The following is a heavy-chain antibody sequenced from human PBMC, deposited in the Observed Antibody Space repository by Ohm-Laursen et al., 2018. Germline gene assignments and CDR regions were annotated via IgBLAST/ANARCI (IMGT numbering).Heavy chain of an antibody. D-gene: IGHD5-24*01. Sequence: SLRLSCSASGFTFSSYGMNWVRQAPGKGLEWVSYIGSGSNAIYYAGSVKGRFTISRDNAKNSLYLQMNSLRAEDTAVYYCARATRDGYDYWGQGALVTVSS. CDR3: ARATRDGYDY. CDR1: GFTFSSYG. CDR2: IGSGSNAI. J-gene: IGHJ4*02. V-gene: IGHV3-48*01.